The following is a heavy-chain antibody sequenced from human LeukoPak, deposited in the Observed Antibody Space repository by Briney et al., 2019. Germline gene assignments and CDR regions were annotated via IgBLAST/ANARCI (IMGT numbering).Heavy chain of an antibody. Sequence: PSETLSLTCAVSGYSISSGYYWGWIRQPPGKGLEWIGSIYHSGSTYYNPSLKSRVTISVDTSKNQFSLKLSSVTAADTAVYYCAATYCGGDCYYYYYYYYMDVWGKGTTVTVSS. CDR3: AATYCGGDCYYYYYYYYMDV. J-gene: IGHJ6*03. CDR1: GYSISSGYY. D-gene: IGHD2-21*01. CDR2: IYHSGST. V-gene: IGHV4-38-2*01.